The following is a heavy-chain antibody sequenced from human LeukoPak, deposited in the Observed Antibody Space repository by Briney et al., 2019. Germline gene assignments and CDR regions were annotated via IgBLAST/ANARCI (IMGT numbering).Heavy chain of an antibody. Sequence: PGGSLRLSCAASGFTFSSYWMHWVRQAPGKGLVRVSRINSDGSSTSYADSVKGRFTISRDNAKNTLYLQMNSLRAEDTAVYYCARGFGGNGSVVRGAFDIWGQGTMVTVSS. CDR1: GFTFSSYW. J-gene: IGHJ3*02. D-gene: IGHD3-10*01. V-gene: IGHV3-74*01. CDR3: ARGFGGNGSVVRGAFDI. CDR2: INSDGSST.